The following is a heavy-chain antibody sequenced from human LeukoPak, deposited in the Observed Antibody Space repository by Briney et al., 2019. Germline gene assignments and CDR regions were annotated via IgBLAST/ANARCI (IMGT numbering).Heavy chain of an antibody. Sequence: SETLSLTCTVSGGSISNNYWSWIRQPPGKGLEWIGYISYSGSTNYNPSLKSRLTISVDTSKNQFSLKLSSVTAADTAVYYCARQPLNKWNDYWGQGTLVTVSS. D-gene: IGHD1-20*01. CDR2: ISYSGST. J-gene: IGHJ4*02. CDR3: ARQPLNKWNDY. V-gene: IGHV4-59*08. CDR1: GGSISNNY.